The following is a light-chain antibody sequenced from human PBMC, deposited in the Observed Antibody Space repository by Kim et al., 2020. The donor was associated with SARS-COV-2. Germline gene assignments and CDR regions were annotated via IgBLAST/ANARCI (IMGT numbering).Light chain of an antibody. CDR1: QSISSW. V-gene: IGKV1-5*03. Sequence: SASVGDRVTITCRASQSISSWLAWYQQKPGKAPKLLIYKASSLKSGVPSRFSGSGSGTEFTLTISSLQPDDFATYYCQQYITYLTFGGGTKVDIK. CDR3: QQYITYLT. J-gene: IGKJ4*01. CDR2: KAS.